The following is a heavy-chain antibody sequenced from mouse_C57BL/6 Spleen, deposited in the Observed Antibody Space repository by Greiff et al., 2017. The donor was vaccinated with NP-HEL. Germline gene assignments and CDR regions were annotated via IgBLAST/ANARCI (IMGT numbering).Heavy chain of an antibody. CDR2: INPNNGGT. Sequence: EVQLQQSGPELVKPGASVKISCKASGYTFTDYYMNWVKQSHGKSLEWIGDINPNNGGTSYNQKFKGKATLTVDKSSSTAYMELRSLTSEDSAVYYCARDEGYYSKGGYFDVWGTGTTVTVSS. CDR3: ARDEGYYSKGGYFDV. CDR1: GYTFTDYY. D-gene: IGHD2-5*01. J-gene: IGHJ1*03. V-gene: IGHV1-26*01.